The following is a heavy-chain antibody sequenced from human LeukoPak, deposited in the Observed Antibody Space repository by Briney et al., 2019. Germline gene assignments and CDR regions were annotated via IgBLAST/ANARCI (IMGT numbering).Heavy chain of an antibody. CDR3: AKELLRSPNSSDY. CDR2: IGSDDTP. Sequence: GGSLRLSCVASGFTLSNSAISWVRQAPGKGLKWVSAIGSDDTPYYADSVKGRFTISRDNSQITAYLQMNSLRAEDTAVYYCAKELLRSPNSSDYWGLGTLVTVSS. V-gene: IGHV3-23*01. D-gene: IGHD2-21*02. CDR1: GFTLSNSA. J-gene: IGHJ4*02.